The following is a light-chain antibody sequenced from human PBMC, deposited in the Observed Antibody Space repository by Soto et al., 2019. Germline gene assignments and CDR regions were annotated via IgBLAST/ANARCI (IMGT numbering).Light chain of an antibody. J-gene: IGKJ2*01. Sequence: EIVMTQSPATLSVSPGDRATLSCRASQSVSSNLAWYQQKPGQAPRLLIYGASTRATGIPARFSGSGSGTDFTVTISSLQSEDLAVYYCQQYNDWPPYTFGQGTNLEIK. V-gene: IGKV3-15*01. CDR3: QQYNDWPPYT. CDR2: GAS. CDR1: QSVSSN.